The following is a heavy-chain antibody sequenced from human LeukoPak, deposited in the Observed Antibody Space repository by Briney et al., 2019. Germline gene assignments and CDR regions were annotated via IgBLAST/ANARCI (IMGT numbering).Heavy chain of an antibody. CDR1: GFTFSSYA. J-gene: IGHJ4*02. V-gene: IGHV3-23*01. CDR3: AKGHCSSTSCSFFDY. CDR2: ISGSGGST. D-gene: IGHD2-2*01. Sequence: GGSPRLSCAASGFTFSSYAMSWVRQAPGKGLEWVSAISGSGGSTYYADSVKGRFTISRDNSKNTLYLQMNSLRAEDTAVYYCAKGHCSSTSCSFFDYWGQGTLVTVSS.